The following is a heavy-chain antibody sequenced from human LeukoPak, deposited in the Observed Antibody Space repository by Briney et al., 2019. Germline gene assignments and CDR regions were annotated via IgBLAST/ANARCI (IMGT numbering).Heavy chain of an antibody. V-gene: IGHV3-7*01. CDR2: ISEGGSEK. J-gene: IGHJ4*01. CDR1: GFTFSGHW. Sequence: GGSLRLSCAASGFTFSGHWMSWLRQAPGKGLECVAHISEGGSEKSYVDSLKGRFTISRDNAKNFLYLEMNSLRVEDTAVYYCAKLSGPAAADYWGQGTLITVSS. CDR3: AKLSGPAAADY. D-gene: IGHD2-2*01.